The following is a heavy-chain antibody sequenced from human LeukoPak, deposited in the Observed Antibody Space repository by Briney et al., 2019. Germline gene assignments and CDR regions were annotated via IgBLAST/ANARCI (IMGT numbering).Heavy chain of an antibody. CDR2: ISGSGGST. Sequence: GGSLRLSCAASGFTFSSYAMSWVRQAPGKGLEWVSAISGSGGSTYYADSVKGRFTISRDNSKDTLYLQMNSLRAEDTAVYYCAKDLEISAMIVVGSSDYWGQGTLVTVSS. CDR3: AKDLEISAMIVVGSSDY. CDR1: GFTFSSYA. V-gene: IGHV3-23*01. J-gene: IGHJ4*02. D-gene: IGHD3-22*01.